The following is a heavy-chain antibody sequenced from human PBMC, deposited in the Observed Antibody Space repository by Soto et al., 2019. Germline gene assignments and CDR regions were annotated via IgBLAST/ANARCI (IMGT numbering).Heavy chain of an antibody. CDR2: IYYSGST. J-gene: IGHJ5*02. D-gene: IGHD3-3*01. CDR3: ARTFWSGYYVWFDP. CDR1: GGSISSSSYY. Sequence: SETLSLTCTVSGGSISSSSYYWGWIRQPPGKGLEWIGSIYYSGSTYYNPSLKSRVTISVDTSKNQFSLKLSSVTAADTAVYYCARTFWSGYYVWFDPWGQGTLVTVSS. V-gene: IGHV4-39*01.